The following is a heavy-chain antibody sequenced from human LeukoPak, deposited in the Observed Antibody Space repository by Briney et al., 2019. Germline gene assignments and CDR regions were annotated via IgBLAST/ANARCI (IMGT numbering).Heavy chain of an antibody. CDR3: ASEKGYCSSTSCYLRGDYSFSYFDY. V-gene: IGHV1-69*05. CDR1: GGTFSSYA. CDR2: IIPIFGTA. J-gene: IGHJ4*02. D-gene: IGHD2-2*01. Sequence: GSSVKVSCKASGGTFSSYAISWVRQAPGQGLEWMGGIIPIFGTANYAQKFQGRVTITTDESTSTAYMELSSLRSEDTAVYYCASEKGYCSSTSCYLRGDYSFSYFDYWGQRTLVTVSS.